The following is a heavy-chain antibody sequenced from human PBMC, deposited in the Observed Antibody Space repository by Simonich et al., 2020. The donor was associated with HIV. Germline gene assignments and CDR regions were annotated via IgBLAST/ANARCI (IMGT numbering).Heavy chain of an antibody. CDR2: ISYDGSNK. V-gene: IGHV3-30*07. D-gene: IGHD3-16*01. CDR1: GFTFSSYA. Sequence: QVQLVESGGGVVQPGRSLRLSCAASGFTFSSYAMHWVPQAPGKGLVWVAVISYDGSNKYYADSVKGRFPISRDNSKNTLYLQMNSLRAEDTAVYYCASGGSISSVWADDYWGQGTLVTVSS. J-gene: IGHJ4*02. CDR3: ASGGSISSVWADDY.